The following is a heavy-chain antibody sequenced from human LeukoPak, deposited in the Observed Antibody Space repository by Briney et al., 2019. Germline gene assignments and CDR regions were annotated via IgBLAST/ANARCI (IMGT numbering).Heavy chain of an antibody. CDR2: ISGSGVGT. J-gene: IGHJ4*02. D-gene: IGHD6-6*01. CDR1: GLTFSSYA. V-gene: IGHV3-23*01. CDR3: AKTPSRSSGPYYFDY. Sequence: GGSLRLSCAASGLTFSSYAMTWVRQAPEKGLEWVPGISGSGVGTYYADSVKGRFTISRDNSKDTLYLQMSSLRAEDTAVYYCAKTPSRSSGPYYFDYWGQGILVTVSS.